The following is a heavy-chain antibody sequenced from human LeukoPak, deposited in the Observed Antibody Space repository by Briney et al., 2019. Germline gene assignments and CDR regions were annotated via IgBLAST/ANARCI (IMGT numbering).Heavy chain of an antibody. V-gene: IGHV3-48*02. J-gene: IGHJ4*02. CDR1: GVSFSSYS. CDR3: ARGRVDYGDSDLDY. Sequence: PGGSLRLSCEASGVSFSSYSTNWVRQAPGEGLEWVSYIRSSSSIIYYTDSLKGRVTISRDNTPNSLYLQMNILRDEDTAVYYFARGRVDYGDSDLDYWGQGTLVTVAS. CDR2: IRSSSSII. D-gene: IGHD4-17*01.